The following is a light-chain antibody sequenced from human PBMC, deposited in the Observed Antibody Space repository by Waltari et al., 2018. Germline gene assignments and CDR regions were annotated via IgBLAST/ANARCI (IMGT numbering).Light chain of an antibody. J-gene: IGKJ1*01. CDR3: QQYGRSTWT. V-gene: IGKV3-20*01. Sequence: EIVLTQSPGTLSLSPGDRATLSCRASQSVSDNYLAWYQQKPGQAPRLLIYDASSRATGIPDRFSGSGSGTDFSLSIRRLEPEDSAVYYCQQYGRSTWTFGQGTRVEI. CDR1: QSVSDNY. CDR2: DAS.